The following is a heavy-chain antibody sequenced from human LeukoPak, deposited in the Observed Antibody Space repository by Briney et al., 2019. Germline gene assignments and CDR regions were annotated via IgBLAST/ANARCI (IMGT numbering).Heavy chain of an antibody. CDR3: ARDQAVNPRYYFDY. D-gene: IGHD6-19*01. Sequence: PGGSLRLSCAASGFTFSSYAMHWVRQAPGKGLEWVAVISYDESNKYYADSVKGRFTISRDNSKNTLYLQMNSLRAEDTAVYYCARDQAVNPRYYFDYWGQGTLVTVSS. CDR2: ISYDESNK. J-gene: IGHJ4*02. V-gene: IGHV3-30-3*01. CDR1: GFTFSSYA.